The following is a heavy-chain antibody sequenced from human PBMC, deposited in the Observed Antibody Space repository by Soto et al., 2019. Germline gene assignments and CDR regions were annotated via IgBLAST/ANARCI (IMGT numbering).Heavy chain of an antibody. Sequence: SETLSLTCTVSGDSMDSFYWNWIRQPPGKGLEWIGNIYYTGSTNYNPSLESRVSISIDTSKNQFSLQLTSVTAADTAIYYCARDATLRHWGHGTLVTVS. CDR2: IYYTGST. CDR3: ARDATLRH. V-gene: IGHV4-59*01. D-gene: IGHD2-15*01. J-gene: IGHJ4*01. CDR1: GDSMDSFY.